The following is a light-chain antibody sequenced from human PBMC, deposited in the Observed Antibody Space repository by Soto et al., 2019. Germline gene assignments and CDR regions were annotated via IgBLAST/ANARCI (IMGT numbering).Light chain of an antibody. V-gene: IGKV3-15*01. CDR3: QQYKDWPTT. CDR2: GAS. Sequence: EIVITQSPATLSVSPGEGATLSCRASQGIGNTLAWYQQKPGQTPRLLIYGASTRATGVPARFSGSGSGTDFTLTITSLQSEDFGVYYCQQYKDWPTTFGQGTKVDIK. J-gene: IGKJ1*01. CDR1: QGIGNT.